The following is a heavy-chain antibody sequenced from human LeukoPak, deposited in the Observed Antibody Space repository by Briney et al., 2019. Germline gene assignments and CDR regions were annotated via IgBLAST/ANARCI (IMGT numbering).Heavy chain of an antibody. CDR2: ISSSSSYI. CDR3: ARDLGSGWQHFDY. D-gene: IGHD6-19*01. CDR1: GFTFSSYS. Sequence: PGRSLRLSCAASGFTFSSYSMNWVRQAPGKGLEWVSSISSSSSYIYYADSVKGRFTISRDNAKNSLYLQMNSLRAEDTAVYYCARDLGSGWQHFDYWGQGTLVTVSS. V-gene: IGHV3-21*01. J-gene: IGHJ4*02.